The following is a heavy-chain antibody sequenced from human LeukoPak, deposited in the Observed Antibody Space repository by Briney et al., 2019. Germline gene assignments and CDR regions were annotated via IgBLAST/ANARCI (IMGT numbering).Heavy chain of an antibody. CDR1: SGSISSGDYY. CDR2: IYYSGST. D-gene: IGHD3-9*01. J-gene: IGHJ4*02. CDR3: ARAYYDIFNGYYYFDS. Sequence: SQTLSLTCTVSSGSISSGDYYWSWIRQPPGKGLEWIAYIYYSGSTYYNPSLKSRVTISLDTSKSQFSLKLRSVSAADTGVYYCARAYYDIFNGYYYFDSWGQGTLVTVSS. V-gene: IGHV4-30-4*01.